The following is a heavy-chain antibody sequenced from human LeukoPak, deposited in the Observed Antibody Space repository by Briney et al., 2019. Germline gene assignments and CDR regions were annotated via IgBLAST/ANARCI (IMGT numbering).Heavy chain of an antibody. CDR3: ARAATMVRGGRQINWFDP. V-gene: IGHV1-69*04. J-gene: IGHJ5*02. CDR2: IIPILGIA. CDR1: GGTFSSYA. Sequence: SVKVSCKSSGGTFSSYAISWVRQAPGQGLEWMGRIIPILGIANYAQKFQGRVTITADKSTSTDYMELSSLRSEDTAVYYCARAATMVRGGRQINWFDPWGQGTLVTVSS. D-gene: IGHD3-10*01.